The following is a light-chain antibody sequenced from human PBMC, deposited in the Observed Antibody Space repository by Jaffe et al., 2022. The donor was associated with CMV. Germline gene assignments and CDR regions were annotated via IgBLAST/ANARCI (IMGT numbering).Light chain of an antibody. CDR1: SSDVGGYNS. V-gene: IGLV2-8*01. CDR2: EVN. CDR3: SSYVGRHNLFV. J-gene: IGLJ1*01. Sequence: QSALTQPPSASGSPGQSVTISCTGSSSDVGGYNSVSWYQQHPGKAPKLMIYEVNKRPSGVPARFSGSKSGNTASLTVSGLQAEDEADYYCSSYVGRHNLFVFGTGTKVTVL.